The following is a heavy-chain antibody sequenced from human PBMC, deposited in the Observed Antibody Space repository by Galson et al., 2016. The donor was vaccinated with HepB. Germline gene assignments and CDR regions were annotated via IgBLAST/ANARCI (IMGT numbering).Heavy chain of an antibody. CDR1: GDSMSTNIYY. J-gene: IGHJ5*02. V-gene: IGHV4-39*01. Sequence: SETLSLTCSVSGDSMSTNIYYWAWIRQPPGKGLEWIGSINHYYSGSATTFYNPSLKGRVTMSVNTSKNQFSLKLNSVTAADTAVYYCARRGRKNYYGSGGDNWCDPGGQGTLVTVSS. CDR3: ARRGRKNYYGSGGDNWCDP. D-gene: IGHD3-10*01. CDR2: INHYYSGSATT.